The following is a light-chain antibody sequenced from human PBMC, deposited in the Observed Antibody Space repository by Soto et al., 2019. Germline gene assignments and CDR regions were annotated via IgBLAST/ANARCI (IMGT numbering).Light chain of an antibody. Sequence: DIQMTQSPSTLSASVGDRVTITCRASQSISSWLAWYQQKPGKAPKLLIYDASSLESGVPSRFSGSGSGTEFTLTISSLQPDDFATYYCQQYNSYSPLTFGQGTNVEIK. J-gene: IGKJ1*01. CDR1: QSISSW. V-gene: IGKV1-5*01. CDR3: QQYNSYSPLT. CDR2: DAS.